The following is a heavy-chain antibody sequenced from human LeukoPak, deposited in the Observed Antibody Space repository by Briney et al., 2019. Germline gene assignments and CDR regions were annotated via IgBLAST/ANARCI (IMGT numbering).Heavy chain of an antibody. J-gene: IGHJ3*02. V-gene: IGHV3-23*01. Sequence: PGGSLRLSCAASGFTFSSYAMSWVRQAPGKGLEWVSAISGSGGSTYYADSVKGRFTISRDNSKNTLYLQMNSLRAEDTAVYYCAKLKHITIFGVVISDAFDIWGQGTMVTVSS. CDR1: GFTFSSYA. CDR3: AKLKHITIFGVVISDAFDI. CDR2: ISGSGGST. D-gene: IGHD3-3*01.